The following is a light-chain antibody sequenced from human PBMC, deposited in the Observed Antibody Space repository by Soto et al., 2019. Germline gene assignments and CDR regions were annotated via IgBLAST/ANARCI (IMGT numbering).Light chain of an antibody. CDR2: DAS. CDR1: QSISSW. V-gene: IGKV1-5*01. J-gene: IGKJ1*01. Sequence: DIQMTQSPSTLSASVGDRVTITCRASQSISSWLAWYQQKPGKAPKLLIYDASSLESGVPSRFSGSGSGTEFPPTISSLQADDFATYYCQQYNSYRTFGQGTKVEIK. CDR3: QQYNSYRT.